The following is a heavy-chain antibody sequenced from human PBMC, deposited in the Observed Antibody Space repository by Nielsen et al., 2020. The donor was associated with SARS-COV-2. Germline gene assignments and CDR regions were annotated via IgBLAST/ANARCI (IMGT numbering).Heavy chain of an antibody. V-gene: IGHV3-9*01. CDR2: ISWNSGSI. J-gene: IGHJ4*02. Sequence: SLKISCAASGFTFDDYAMHWVRQAPGKGLEWVSGISWNSGSIGYADSVKGRFTISRDNAKNSLYLQMNSLRAEDTALYYCASGWDWGYWGQGTLVTVSS. CDR1: GFTFDDYA. CDR3: ASGWDWGY. D-gene: IGHD1-26*01.